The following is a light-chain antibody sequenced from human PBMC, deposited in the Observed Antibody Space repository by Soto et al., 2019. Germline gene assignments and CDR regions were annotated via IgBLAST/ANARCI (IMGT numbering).Light chain of an antibody. CDR1: QSVSSN. CDR2: GAS. V-gene: IGKV3-15*01. Sequence: EIVMTQSPATLSVSPGERATLSFRASQSVSSNLAWYQQKPGQAPRLLIYGASTRATGIPARFSGSGSGTEFTLTISSLQSEDFAVYYCQQYNTWPSFGGGTKVEIK. J-gene: IGKJ4*01. CDR3: QQYNTWPS.